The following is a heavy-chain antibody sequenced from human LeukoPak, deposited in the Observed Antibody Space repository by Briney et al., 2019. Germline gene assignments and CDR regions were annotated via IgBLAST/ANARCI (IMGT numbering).Heavy chain of an antibody. CDR1: GYTFTSYY. D-gene: IGHD3-16*01. CDR3: ARERLRLPLVYGMDV. V-gene: IGHV1-46*01. Sequence: ASVKVSCKASGYTFTSYYMHWVRQAPGQGLEWMGIINPSGGSTSYAQKFQGRVTMTRDTSTSTVYMELSCLRSEDTAVYYCARERLRLPLVYGMDVWGQGTTVTVSS. J-gene: IGHJ6*02. CDR2: INPSGGST.